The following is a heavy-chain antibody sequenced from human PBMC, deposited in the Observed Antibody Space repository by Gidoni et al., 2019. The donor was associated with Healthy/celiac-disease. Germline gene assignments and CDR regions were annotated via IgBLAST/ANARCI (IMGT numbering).Heavy chain of an antibody. CDR3: ARDKRGSGWYDY. CDR2: ISYDGSNK. J-gene: IGHJ4*02. V-gene: IGHV3-30*04. D-gene: IGHD6-19*01. CDR1: GSTFSSYA. Sequence: QVQLVESGGGVVQPGRSLRLSCAASGSTFSSYAMHWVRQAPGKGLEWVAVISYDGSNKYYADSVKGRFTISRDNSKNTLYLQMNSLRAEDTAVYYCARDKRGSGWYDYWGQGTLVTVSS.